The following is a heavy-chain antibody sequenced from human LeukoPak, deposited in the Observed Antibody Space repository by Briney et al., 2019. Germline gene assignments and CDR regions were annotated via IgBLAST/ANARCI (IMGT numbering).Heavy chain of an antibody. D-gene: IGHD2-21*01. Sequence: GESLQISSKGSGYSFTTYWIGWVRPMPVKGLEWMGIIYPDDFDTRYSPSFQGQVTISADKSISTAYLQWSSLKASDSAMYYCARHADSGGLLFSSDYWGQGTLVTVSS. J-gene: IGHJ4*02. CDR3: ARHADSGGLLFSSDY. CDR2: IYPDDFDT. V-gene: IGHV5-51*01. CDR1: GYSFTTYW.